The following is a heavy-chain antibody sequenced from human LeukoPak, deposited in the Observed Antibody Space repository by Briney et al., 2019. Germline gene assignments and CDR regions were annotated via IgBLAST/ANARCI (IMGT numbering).Heavy chain of an antibody. CDR3: ASPLPGIAAAENDY. J-gene: IGHJ4*02. Sequence: PGGSLRLSCAASGFTFSSYWMHWVRQAPGKGLVWVSRINSDGGSTSYADSVKGRFTISRDNAKNTLYLQMNSLRAEDTAVYYCASPLPGIAAAENDYCGQGTLVTVSS. CDR2: INSDGGST. CDR1: GFTFSSYW. D-gene: IGHD6-13*01. V-gene: IGHV3-74*01.